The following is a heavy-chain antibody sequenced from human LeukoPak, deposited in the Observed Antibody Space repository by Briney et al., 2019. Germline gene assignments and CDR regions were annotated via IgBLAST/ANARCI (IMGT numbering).Heavy chain of an antibody. D-gene: IGHD2-2*01. Sequence: GGSLRLSCGASGFTFSSYGMHWVRQAPGKGLEWVAVIWYDGSNKYYADSVKGRFTISRDNSKNTLYLQTNSLRAEDTAVYYCARGQQLLGEGVDYWGQGTLVTVSS. V-gene: IGHV3-33*01. CDR3: ARGQQLLGEGVDY. J-gene: IGHJ4*02. CDR1: GFTFSSYG. CDR2: IWYDGSNK.